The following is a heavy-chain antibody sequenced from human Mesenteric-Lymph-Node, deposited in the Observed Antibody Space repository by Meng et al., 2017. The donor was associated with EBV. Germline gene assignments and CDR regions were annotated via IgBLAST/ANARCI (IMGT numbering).Heavy chain of an antibody. CDR3: ARINGGYKTYYFDY. D-gene: IGHD5-24*01. CDR1: GFSLSNFGVG. V-gene: IGHV2-26*01. CDR2: IFSSDAK. J-gene: IGHJ4*02. Sequence: QLPLKVSGPLRVKPPGTLTLTCTVSGFSLSNFGVGVTWIRQPPGKAPEWLAHIFSSDAKSYSTSLYGRLSISKDTSKSQVVLSMTNVDPLDTATYYCARINGGYKTYYFDYWGPGILVTVSS.